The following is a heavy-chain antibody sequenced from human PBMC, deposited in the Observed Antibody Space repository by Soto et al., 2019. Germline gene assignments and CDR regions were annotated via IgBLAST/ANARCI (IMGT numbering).Heavy chain of an antibody. J-gene: IGHJ4*02. CDR1: GFTFSTYS. Sequence: EVQVVESGGGLVQPGGSLRLSCAASGFTFSTYSMNWVSYISSTGNTIYYPDSVKGRFTISRDTAKKSLYLQMNSLRAEDTAVYYCARSGYFDYWCQGTLVTVSS. V-gene: IGHV3-48*01. CDR3: ARSGYFDY. CDR2: ISSTGNTI.